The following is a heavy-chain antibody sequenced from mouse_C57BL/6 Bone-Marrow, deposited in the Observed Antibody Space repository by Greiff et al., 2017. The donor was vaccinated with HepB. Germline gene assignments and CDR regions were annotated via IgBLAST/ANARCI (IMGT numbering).Heavy chain of an antibody. Sequence: EVKLVESGGGLVQPGGSMKLSCVASGFTFSNYWMNWVRQSPEKGLEWVAQIRLKSDYYATHYAESVKGRFTISRDDSKSSVYLQMNNLRAEDTGIYYCTGDDGSLDVWGTGTTVTVSS. CDR3: TGDDGSLDV. CDR2: IRLKSDYYAT. CDR1: GFTFSNYW. J-gene: IGHJ1*03. V-gene: IGHV6-3*01. D-gene: IGHD2-3*01.